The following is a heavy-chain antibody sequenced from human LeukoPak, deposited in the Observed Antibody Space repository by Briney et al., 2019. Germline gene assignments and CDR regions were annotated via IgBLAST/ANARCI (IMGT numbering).Heavy chain of an antibody. V-gene: IGHV3-48*03. CDR3: ARDQYYDSSGYYLNSGY. Sequence: GGSLRLSCAASGFTFSSYEMNWVRQAPGKGLEWVSYISSSGSTIYYADSVKGRFTISRDNAKNSLYLQMNSLRAEDTVVYYCARDQYYDSSGYYLNSGYWGQGTLVTVSS. CDR2: ISSSGSTI. D-gene: IGHD3-22*01. J-gene: IGHJ4*02. CDR1: GFTFSSYE.